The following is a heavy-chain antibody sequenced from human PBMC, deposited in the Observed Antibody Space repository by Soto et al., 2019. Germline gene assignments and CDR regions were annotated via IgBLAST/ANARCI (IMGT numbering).Heavy chain of an antibody. CDR1: GFTFSSYG. J-gene: IGHJ6*03. Sequence: GGSLRLSCAASGFTFSSYGMHWVRQAPGKGLEWVAVIWYDGSNKYYADSVKGRFTISRDNSKNTLYLQMNSLRAEDTAVYYCARDAKDYDFWSAYYYYYMDVWGKGTTVTVSS. CDR3: ARDAKDYDFWSAYYYYYMDV. CDR2: IWYDGSNK. D-gene: IGHD3-3*01. V-gene: IGHV3-33*01.